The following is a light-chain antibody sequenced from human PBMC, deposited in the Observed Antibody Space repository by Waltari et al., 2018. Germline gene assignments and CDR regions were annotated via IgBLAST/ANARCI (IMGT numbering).Light chain of an antibody. CDR1: QNISNW. CDR3: QQYNSDSRT. Sequence: DIQMTQSPSTLSASVGDRITITCRASQNISNWLGWYQHKPGKAPKILIYKASTLDSGVPARFSGSGSGTEFTLTISGLQPDDFATYYCQQYNSDSRTFGQGTKVEL. CDR2: KAS. V-gene: IGKV1-5*03. J-gene: IGKJ1*01.